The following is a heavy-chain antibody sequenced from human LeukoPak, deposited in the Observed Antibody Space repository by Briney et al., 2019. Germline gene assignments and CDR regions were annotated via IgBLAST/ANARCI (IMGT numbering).Heavy chain of an antibody. V-gene: IGHV2-5*02. CDR3: AHRLTGYGSSPYDY. Sequence: SGPTLVKPTQTLTLTCTFSGFSLSTSGVGVGWIRQPPGKALEWLALIYWDDDKRYSPSLTSRLTITKDTSKNQVVPIMTNMDPVDTATYYCAHRLTGYGSSPYDYWGQGTLVTVSS. CDR1: GFSLSTSGVG. CDR2: IYWDDDK. D-gene: IGHD6-13*01. J-gene: IGHJ4*02.